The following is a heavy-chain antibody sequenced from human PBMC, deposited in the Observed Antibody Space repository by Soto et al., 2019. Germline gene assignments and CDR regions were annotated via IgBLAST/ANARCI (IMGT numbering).Heavy chain of an antibody. V-gene: IGHV4-59*01. CDR1: GGSISSYY. CDR3: ARDYLTDYGDYAGGGNWFDP. Sequence: SETLSLTCTVSGGSISSYYWSWIRQPPGKGLEWIGYIYYSGSTNYNPSLKSRVTISVDTSKNQFSLKLSSVTAADTAVYYWARDYLTDYGDYAGGGNWFDPWGQGTLVTVSS. J-gene: IGHJ5*02. CDR2: IYYSGST. D-gene: IGHD4-17*01.